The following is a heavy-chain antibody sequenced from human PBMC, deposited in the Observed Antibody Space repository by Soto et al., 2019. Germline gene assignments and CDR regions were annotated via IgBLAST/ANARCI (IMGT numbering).Heavy chain of an antibody. J-gene: IGHJ4*02. Sequence: SETLSLTCTVSGASIDRSNYYWDWIRQPPGKGLEWIGTTYYNGNAYYNPSLKSRVTMSVDTSKNQFSLKLISVTAADTAVYYCARHFVAVVIKGWGYWGQGTLVTVSS. CDR2: TYYNGNA. CDR1: GASIDRSNYY. D-gene: IGHD3-22*01. V-gene: IGHV4-39*01. CDR3: ARHFVAVVIKGWGY.